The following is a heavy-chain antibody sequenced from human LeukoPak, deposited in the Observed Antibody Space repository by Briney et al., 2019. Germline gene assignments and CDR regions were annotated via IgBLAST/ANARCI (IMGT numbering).Heavy chain of an antibody. CDR3: ARDLVAAAGFDY. CDR1: RGTFSSYA. CDR2: IIPIFGTA. J-gene: IGHJ4*02. V-gene: IGHV1-69*01. D-gene: IGHD6-13*01. Sequence: SVKVSCKASRGTFSSYAISWVRQAPGQGLEWMGGIIPIFGTANYAQKFQGRVTITADESTSTAYMELSSLRSEDTAVYYCARDLVAAAGFDYWGQGTLVTVSS.